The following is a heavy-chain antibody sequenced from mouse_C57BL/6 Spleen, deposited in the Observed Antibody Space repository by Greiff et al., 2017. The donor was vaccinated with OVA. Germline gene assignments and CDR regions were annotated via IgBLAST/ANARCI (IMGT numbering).Heavy chain of an antibody. D-gene: IGHD2-4*01. Sequence: QVQLQQSGAELVKPGASVKMSCKASGYTFTTYPIEWMKQNHGQSLEWIGNFHPYNDDTKYNEKFKGKATLTVEKSSSTVYLELSRLTSDDSAVYDCARRGDYDEGAWFAYWGQGTLVTVSA. J-gene: IGHJ3*01. CDR3: ARRGDYDEGAWFAY. CDR2: FHPYNDDT. V-gene: IGHV1-47*01. CDR1: GYTFTTYP.